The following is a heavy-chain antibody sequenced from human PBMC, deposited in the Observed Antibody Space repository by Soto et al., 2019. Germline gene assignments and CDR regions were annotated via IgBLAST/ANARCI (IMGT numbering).Heavy chain of an antibody. CDR3: TADYMGGFDH. CDR1: GGTFSSYA. Sequence: ASVKVSCKASGGTFSSYAISWVRQAPGQGLEWMGWISGHNGNTNYAQKLQGRVTMTTDTSTSTAYMELRSLQTEDTAVFYCTADYMGGFDHWGLGTLVTV. V-gene: IGHV1-18*01. D-gene: IGHD3-10*01. J-gene: IGHJ4*02. CDR2: ISGHNGNT.